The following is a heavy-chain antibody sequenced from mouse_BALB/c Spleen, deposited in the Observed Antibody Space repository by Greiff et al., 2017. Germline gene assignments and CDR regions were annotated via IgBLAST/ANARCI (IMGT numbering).Heavy chain of an antibody. Sequence: EVQVVESGGGLVKPGGSLKLSCAASGFTFSSYAMSWVRQTPEKRLEWVASISSGGSTYYPDSVKGRFTISRDNARNILYLQMSSLRSEDTAMYYCARAYYYGDYFDYWGQGTTLTVSS. J-gene: IGHJ2*01. CDR3: ARAYYYGDYFDY. D-gene: IGHD1-1*01. CDR2: ISSGGST. CDR1: GFTFSSYA. V-gene: IGHV5-6-5*01.